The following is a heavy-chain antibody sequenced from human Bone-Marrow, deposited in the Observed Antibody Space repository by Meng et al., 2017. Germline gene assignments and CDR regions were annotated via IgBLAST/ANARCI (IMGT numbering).Heavy chain of an antibody. CDR1: GYNFPDYY. CDR3: ARDEAISAAGKLFGDY. J-gene: IGHJ4*02. CDR2: INPKSGDT. V-gene: IGHV1-2*06. Sequence: ASVKVSCKPSGYNFPDYYIHCHRRAPGQGREWMGRINPKSGDTHYAQKFQARVTMTGDTSISTAYMELRGLRSDDTAMYYCARDEAISAAGKLFGDYWGQGTLVTVSS. D-gene: IGHD6-25*01.